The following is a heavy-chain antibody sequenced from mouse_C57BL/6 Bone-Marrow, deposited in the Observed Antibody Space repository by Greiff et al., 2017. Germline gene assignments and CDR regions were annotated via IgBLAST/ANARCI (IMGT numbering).Heavy chain of an antibody. CDR2: IDPSDSYT. V-gene: IGHV1-69*01. Sequence: QVQLQQPGAELVMPGASVKLSCKASGYTFTSYWMHWVKQRPGQGLEWIGEIDPSDSYTNYNQKFKGKATLTVDKSSSTAYMQLSSLTSEDSAVYYCTSGYFDYWGQGTTLTVSS. J-gene: IGHJ2*01. CDR3: TSGYFDY. CDR1: GYTFTSYW.